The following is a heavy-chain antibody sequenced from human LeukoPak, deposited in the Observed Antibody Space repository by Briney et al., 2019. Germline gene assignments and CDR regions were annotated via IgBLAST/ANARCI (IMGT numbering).Heavy chain of an antibody. D-gene: IGHD3-22*01. CDR3: AKDLASYYDSSGYCDY. J-gene: IGHJ4*02. Sequence: PGRSLRLSCAASGFTFSSYGMHWVRQAPGKGLEWVAVIWYDGSNKYYADSMKGRFTISRDNSKNTLYLQMNSLRAEDTAVYYCAKDLASYYDSSGYCDYWGQGTLVTVSS. V-gene: IGHV3-33*06. CDR1: GFTFSSYG. CDR2: IWYDGSNK.